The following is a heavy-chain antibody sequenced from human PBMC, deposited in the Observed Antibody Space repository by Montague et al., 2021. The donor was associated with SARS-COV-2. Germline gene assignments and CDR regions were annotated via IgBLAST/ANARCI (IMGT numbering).Heavy chain of an antibody. CDR2: ISSSSSYI. D-gene: IGHD2-2*01. J-gene: IGHJ6*03. Sequence: SLRLSCAASGFTFSSYSMNLFRQAPGKGLEWVSSISSSSSYIYYSDSVKGRFTISRDNAKNSLYLQMNSLRAEDTAVYYCASWVSSTSWSTYYYYMDVWGKGTTVTVSS. CDR1: GFTFSSYS. CDR3: ASWVSSTSWSTYYYYMDV. V-gene: IGHV3-21*01.